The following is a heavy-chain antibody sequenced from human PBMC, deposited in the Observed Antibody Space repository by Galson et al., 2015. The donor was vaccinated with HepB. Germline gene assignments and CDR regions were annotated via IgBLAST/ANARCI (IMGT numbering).Heavy chain of an antibody. V-gene: IGHV3-21*01. Sequence: SLRLSCAASGFTFSNYIMNWVRQAPGKGLERVSSIGSSSTYIYYADSVKGRFTISRDNAKNSLSLQMNSLRAEDTAVYYCARVGGKNTVWYGPRGLEYFDYWGQGILVTVSS. CDR3: ARVGGKNTVWYGPRGLEYFDY. J-gene: IGHJ4*02. CDR1: GFTFSNYI. CDR2: IGSSSTYI. D-gene: IGHD3-10*01.